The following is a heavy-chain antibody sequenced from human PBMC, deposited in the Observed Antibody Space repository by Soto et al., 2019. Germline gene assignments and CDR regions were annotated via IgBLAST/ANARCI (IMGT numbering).Heavy chain of an antibody. Sequence: LSLTCTVSGGSIRNVYWSWIRQAPGKGLEWIGFIFHSGNAKYNPSLKSRVTTSVDTSKNQFSLSLDSVTAADTAVYFCARAHAPTLPFDSWGQGTLVTVSS. V-gene: IGHV4-59*01. CDR2: IFHSGNA. CDR1: GGSIRNVY. J-gene: IGHJ4*01. D-gene: IGHD2-15*01. CDR3: ARAHAPTLPFDS.